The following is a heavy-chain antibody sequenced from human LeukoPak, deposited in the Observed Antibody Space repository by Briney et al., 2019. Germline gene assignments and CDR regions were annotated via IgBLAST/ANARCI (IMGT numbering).Heavy chain of an antibody. CDR1: GGSISSHF. J-gene: IGHJ4*02. CDR3: ASTVVAGCIYYFDY. V-gene: IGHV4-59*08. Sequence: PSETLSLTCTVSGGSISSHFWSWIRQPPGKGLEWIGYVYNSGNPFYNPSLQSRVTISIDSSKNQFSLKLTSVTDADTAVYFCASTVVAGCIYYFDYWGQGSLVAVSS. D-gene: IGHD6-19*01. CDR2: VYNSGNP.